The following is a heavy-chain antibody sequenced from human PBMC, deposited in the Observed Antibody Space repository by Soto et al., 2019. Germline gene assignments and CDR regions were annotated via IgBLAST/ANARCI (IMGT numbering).Heavy chain of an antibody. D-gene: IGHD1-20*01. Sequence: ASVKVSCKASGYTFASYAIHWVRQAPGQRLEWMGWVNAGNGNTKYSQKLQGRVTITRDTSASTAYMELSSLRSEDTAVYYCARDVGYNWNLIDYWGQGTLVTVSS. CDR1: GYTFASYA. J-gene: IGHJ4*02. CDR2: VNAGNGNT. V-gene: IGHV1-3*01. CDR3: ARDVGYNWNLIDY.